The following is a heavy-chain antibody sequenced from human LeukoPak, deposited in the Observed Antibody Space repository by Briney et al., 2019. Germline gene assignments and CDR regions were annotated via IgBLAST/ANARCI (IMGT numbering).Heavy chain of an antibody. Sequence: GRSLRLSCAASGFTFSNFYMHWVRQAPGKGLEWVAVISYDGGIKYHGDSVRGRFTASRDNSENTLFLQMNSLRAEDTAVYYCAKEFCSGGSCNLDYWGQGTLVTVSS. CDR1: GFTFSNFY. CDR3: AKEFCSGGSCNLDY. CDR2: ISYDGGIK. J-gene: IGHJ4*02. V-gene: IGHV3-30*18. D-gene: IGHD2-15*01.